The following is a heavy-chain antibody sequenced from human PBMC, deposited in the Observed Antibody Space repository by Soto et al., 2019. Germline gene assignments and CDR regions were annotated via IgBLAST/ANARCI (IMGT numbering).Heavy chain of an antibody. J-gene: IGHJ4*02. D-gene: IGHD3-22*01. CDR2: ISSSSSTI. CDR3: ARDLRTYYYDSSGSPDY. Sequence: GESLKISCAASGFTFSSYSMNWVRQAPGKGLEWVSYISSSSSTIYYADSVKGRFTISRDNAKNSLYLQMNSLRDEDTAVYYCARDLRTYYYDSSGSPDYWGQGTLVTVSS. CDR1: GFTFSSYS. V-gene: IGHV3-48*02.